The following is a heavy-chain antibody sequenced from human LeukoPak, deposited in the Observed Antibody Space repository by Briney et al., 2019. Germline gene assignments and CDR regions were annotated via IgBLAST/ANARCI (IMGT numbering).Heavy chain of an antibody. CDR3: ARAIRYQLLSDY. V-gene: IGHV1-8*02. J-gene: IGHJ4*02. Sequence: ASVKVSCKTSGYTFSTYDINWLRQAAGQGLEWMGWMNPYSANTGSAQKFQGRAAITRDTSTATAYLELSGLTSEDTAVYYCARAIRYQLLSDYWGQGTLVTVSS. D-gene: IGHD2-2*01. CDR2: MNPYSANT. CDR1: GYTFSTYD.